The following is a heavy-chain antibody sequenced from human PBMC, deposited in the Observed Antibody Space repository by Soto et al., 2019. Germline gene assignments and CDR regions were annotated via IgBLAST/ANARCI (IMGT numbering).Heavy chain of an antibody. CDR2: ISYDGSNK. J-gene: IGHJ6*02. CDR1: GFTSSSYV. V-gene: IGHV3-30*03. CDR3: ARGDHYYGMDV. Sequence: QVQLVESGGGVVQPGRSLRLSCEASGFTSSSYVMHWVRQAPGKGQEWVAVISYDGSNKHYADSVKGRFTISRDNSKNTLYLEMNSLRGEDTAVYSCARGDHYYGMDVWGQGTTVTVYS.